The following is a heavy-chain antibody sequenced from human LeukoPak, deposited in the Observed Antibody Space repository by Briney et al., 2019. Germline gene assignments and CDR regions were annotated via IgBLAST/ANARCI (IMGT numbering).Heavy chain of an antibody. CDR1: GFTFSSYS. D-gene: IGHD5-18*01. J-gene: IGHJ6*02. CDR3: AREEYSSGQGLYTYGMDV. V-gene: IGHV3-21*01. Sequence: GGSLRLSCAVSGFTFSSYSMNWVRQAPGKGLEWVSSISSSSSYIYYADSVKGRITISRDNAKNSLYLQMNSLRAEDTAVYYCAREEYSSGQGLYTYGMDVWGQGATVTVTS. CDR2: ISSSSSYI.